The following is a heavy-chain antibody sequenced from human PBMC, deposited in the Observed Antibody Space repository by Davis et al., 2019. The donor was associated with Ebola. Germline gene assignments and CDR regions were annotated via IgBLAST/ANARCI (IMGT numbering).Heavy chain of an antibody. CDR3: ARNTYYYDSSGYDWYFDY. CDR1: GGSISSYY. J-gene: IGHJ4*02. CDR2: IYYSGST. Sequence: MPSETLSLTCTVSGGSISSYYWSWIRQPPGKGLEWIGYIYYSGSTNYNPSLKSRVTISVDTSKNQFSLKLSSVTAADTAVYYCARNTYYYDSSGYDWYFDYWAREPWSPSPQ. D-gene: IGHD3-22*01. V-gene: IGHV4-59*01.